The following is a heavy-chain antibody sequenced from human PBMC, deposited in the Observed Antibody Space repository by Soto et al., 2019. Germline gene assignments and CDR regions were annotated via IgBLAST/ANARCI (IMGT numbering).Heavy chain of an antibody. D-gene: IGHD6-6*01. J-gene: IGHJ6*02. CDR3: ARDKSPRRSFYGMDV. CDR1: GGSISSYY. Sequence: PSETLSLTCTVSGGSISSYYWSWIRQPPGKGLEWIGYMYYSGSTNYNPSLKSRVTISGDTSKNQLSLKLSSVTAADTAVYYCARDKSPRRSFYGMDVWGQGTTVTVS. V-gene: IGHV4-59*01. CDR2: MYYSGST.